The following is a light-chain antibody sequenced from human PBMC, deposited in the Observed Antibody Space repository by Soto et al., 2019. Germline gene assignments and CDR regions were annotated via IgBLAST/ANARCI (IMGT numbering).Light chain of an antibody. CDR3: MQALQSPYT. J-gene: IGKJ2*01. CDR2: LGS. V-gene: IGKV2-28*01. CDR1: QSLLHSNGYNY. Sequence: DIVMTQSPLSLPVTPGAPASISCRSSQSLLHSNGYNYLDWYLQKPGQSPQLLISLGSNRASGVPARFSGSGSATDFTLNIARVEAEDFGVYYCMQALQSPYTFGQGTKLEIK.